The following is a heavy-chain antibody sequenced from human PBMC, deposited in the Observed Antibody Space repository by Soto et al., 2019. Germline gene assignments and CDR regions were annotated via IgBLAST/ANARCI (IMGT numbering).Heavy chain of an antibody. Sequence: QPGGSLSLSCAASGFTFSGSAMHWVRQASGKGLEWVGRIRSKANSYATAYAASVRGKFTISRDDSNNTAYLQKNSLKTEDTAVYYCTRRRRSEVDYYDYYGMDVWGQGTTVTVSS. J-gene: IGHJ6*02. V-gene: IGHV3-73*01. D-gene: IGHD2-15*01. CDR3: TRRRRSEVDYYDYYGMDV. CDR2: IRSKANSYAT. CDR1: GFTFSGSA.